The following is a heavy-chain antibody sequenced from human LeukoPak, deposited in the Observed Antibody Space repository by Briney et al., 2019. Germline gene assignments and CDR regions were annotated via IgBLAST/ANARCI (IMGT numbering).Heavy chain of an antibody. CDR2: ISYDGSNK. J-gene: IGHJ4*02. V-gene: IGHV3-30*18. D-gene: IGHD3-22*01. Sequence: GGSLRLSCAASGFTFSVYGMHWVRQAPGKGLEWVAVISYDGSNKYYADSVKGRFTISRDNSKNTLYLQMNSLRAEDTAVYYCAKDRGYYDSSVRELDYWGQGTLVTVSS. CDR1: GFTFSVYG. CDR3: AKDRGYYDSSVRELDY.